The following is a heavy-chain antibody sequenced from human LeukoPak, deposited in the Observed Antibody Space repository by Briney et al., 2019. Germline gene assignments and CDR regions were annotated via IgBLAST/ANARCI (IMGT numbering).Heavy chain of an antibody. CDR2: INPSGGST. J-gene: IGHJ3*02. CDR1: GYTFTNYY. CDR3: ARLTSFDRAGHAFDI. V-gene: IGHV1-46*01. Sequence: ASVKVSCKASGYTFTNYYIHWVRQAPGQGLECMGIINPSGGSTSYAQKFQGRVTMTRDTSISTAYMELSRLRSDDTAVYYCARLTSFDRAGHAFDIWGQGTMVTVSS.